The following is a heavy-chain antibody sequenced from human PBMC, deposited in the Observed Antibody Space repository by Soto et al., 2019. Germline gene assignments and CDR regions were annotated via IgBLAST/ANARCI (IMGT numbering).Heavy chain of an antibody. V-gene: IGHV4-39*01. J-gene: IGHJ5*02. D-gene: IGHD3-3*02. Sequence: QLQLQESGPGLVRPSETLSLTCTVSGGSISSSSYYWGWIRQPPGNGLEWIGSIYYSGSTYYNPSLKSRATIPVDTSKNQFSLKLSSVTAADTAVYYCASPKIAFYNWFDPWGQGTLVTVSS. CDR1: GGSISSSSYY. CDR2: IYYSGST. CDR3: ASPKIAFYNWFDP.